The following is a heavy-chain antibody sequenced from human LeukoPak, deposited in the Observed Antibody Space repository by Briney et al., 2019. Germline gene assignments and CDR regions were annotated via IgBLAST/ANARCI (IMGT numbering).Heavy chain of an antibody. CDR3: AREELRQYYFDY. Sequence: PRGSLRLSCAASGFTFSSYGMHWVRQAPGKGLEGVAVIWYDGSNKYYADSVKGRFTISRDNSKNTLYLQMNSLRAEDTAVYYCAREELRQYYFDYWGQGTLVTVSS. CDR2: IWYDGSNK. J-gene: IGHJ4*02. CDR1: GFTFSSYG. V-gene: IGHV3-33*01. D-gene: IGHD1-7*01.